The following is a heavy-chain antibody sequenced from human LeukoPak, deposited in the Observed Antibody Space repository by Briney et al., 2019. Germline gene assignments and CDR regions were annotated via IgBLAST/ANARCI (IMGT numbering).Heavy chain of an antibody. D-gene: IGHD3-16*01. J-gene: IGHJ4*02. CDR3: LTLRGDDF. CDR2: IKSNVDGGTT. Sequence: GGALRLSCAASGFTFINAWMSWVRQAPAKGRDWGGLIKSNVDGGTTDYAARVNGRFTVSIEGTNNMFYLKIKRLKTDDSAVYCCLTLRGDDFWGQGTLVTVSS. CDR1: GFTFINAW. V-gene: IGHV3-15*01.